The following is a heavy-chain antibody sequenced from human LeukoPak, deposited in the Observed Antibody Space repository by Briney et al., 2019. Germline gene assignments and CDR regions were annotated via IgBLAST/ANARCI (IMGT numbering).Heavy chain of an antibody. CDR3: AQYSSSLTDWFDP. J-gene: IGHJ5*02. CDR2: ISGSGGST. D-gene: IGHD6-13*01. Sequence: GGSLRLSCAASVFTFSSHAMSWVRQAPGQGLECVSAISGSGGSTYYADSVKGRFTISRDNSKNTLYLQMNSLRAEDTAVYYCAQYSSSLTDWFDPWGQGTLVTVSS. CDR1: VFTFSSHA. V-gene: IGHV3-23*01.